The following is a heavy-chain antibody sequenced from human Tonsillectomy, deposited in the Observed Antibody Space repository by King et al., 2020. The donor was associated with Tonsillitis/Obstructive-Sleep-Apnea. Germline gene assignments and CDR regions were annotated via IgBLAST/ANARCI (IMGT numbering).Heavy chain of an antibody. D-gene: IGHD2-2*01. CDR3: ARDHCSSTSCYGNYYYMDV. CDR1: VGSISSYY. V-gene: IGHV4-59*01. CDR2: IFYSGST. Sequence: QLQESGPGLVKPSETLSLTCTVSVGSISSYYGSWIRQPPGKGLEWIGYIFYSGSTNYNPSLTSRVTISGDTSKNQFSLKLSSVTAADTAVYYCARDHCSSTSCYGNYYYMDVWGKGTTVTVSS. J-gene: IGHJ6*03.